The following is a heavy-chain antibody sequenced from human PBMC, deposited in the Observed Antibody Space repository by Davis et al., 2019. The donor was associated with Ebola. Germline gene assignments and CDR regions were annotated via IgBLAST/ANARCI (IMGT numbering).Heavy chain of an antibody. J-gene: IGHJ4*02. V-gene: IGHV4-34*01. Sequence: SETLSLTCTVSGGSISPYYWSWIRQPPGKGLEWIGEINQSGSTNYNPSLKSRVTISVDTSKNQFSLKLSSVTAADTAVYYCARAYDYIWGSYRFSASYFDYWGQGTLVTVSS. CDR3: ARAYDYIWGSYRFSASYFDY. CDR2: INQSGST. D-gene: IGHD3-16*02. CDR1: GGSISPYY.